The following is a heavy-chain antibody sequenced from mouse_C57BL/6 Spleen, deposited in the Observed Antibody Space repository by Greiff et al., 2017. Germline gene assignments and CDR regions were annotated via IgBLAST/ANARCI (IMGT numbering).Heavy chain of an antibody. CDR3: AREEVYYGYCYYAMDY. V-gene: IGHV1-19*01. CDR1: GYTFTDYY. CDR2: INPYNGGT. J-gene: IGHJ4*01. Sequence: EVQLQESGPVLVKPGASVKMSCKASGYTFTDYYMNWVKQSHGKSLEWIGVINPYNGGTSYNQKFKGKATLTVDKSSSTAYMELQSLTSEDSAVYDCAREEVYYGYCYYAMDYWGQGTSVTVAS. D-gene: IGHD2-2*01.